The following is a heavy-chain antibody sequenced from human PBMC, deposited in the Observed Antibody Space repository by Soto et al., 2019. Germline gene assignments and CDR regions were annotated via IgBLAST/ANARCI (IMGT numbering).Heavy chain of an antibody. Sequence: ASVKPSSKASGFALTSYAMHWVRQAPGQRLEWMGWINAGNGNTKYSQKFQGRVTITRDTSASTAYMELSSLRSEDTAVYYCARSIVVVTALDYWGQGTLVTDS. J-gene: IGHJ4*02. CDR2: INAGNGNT. CDR3: ARSIVVVTALDY. CDR1: GFALTSYA. D-gene: IGHD2-21*02. V-gene: IGHV1-3*01.